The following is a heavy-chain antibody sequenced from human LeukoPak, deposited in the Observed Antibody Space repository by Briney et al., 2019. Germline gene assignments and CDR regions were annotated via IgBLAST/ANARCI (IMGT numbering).Heavy chain of an antibody. CDR1: GFTFSSYG. CDR3: AKDQRGAAWYYYYGMDV. Sequence: PGGSLRLSCAASGFTFSSYGMHWVRQAPGKGLEWVAVISYDGSNQYYADSVKGRFTISRDNSKNTLYLQMNSLRAEDTAVYYCAKDQRGAAWYYYYGMDVWGQGTTVTVSS. V-gene: IGHV3-30*18. J-gene: IGHJ6*02. CDR2: ISYDGSNQ. D-gene: IGHD6-25*01.